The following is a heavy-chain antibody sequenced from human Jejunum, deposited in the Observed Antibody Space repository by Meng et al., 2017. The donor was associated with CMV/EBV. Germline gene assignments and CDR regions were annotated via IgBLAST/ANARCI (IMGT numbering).Heavy chain of an antibody. CDR2: IKQDGSEK. Sequence: LKISCAASGFTLSSYWMTWVRQAPGKGLEWVANIKQDGSEKFYVDSVKGRFTISRDNAKNSLYLQMNSLRGDDTGVYYCGRNRVDYWGQGTLATVSS. J-gene: IGHJ4*02. V-gene: IGHV3-7*01. D-gene: IGHD3-10*01. CDR3: GRNRVDY. CDR1: GFTLSSYW.